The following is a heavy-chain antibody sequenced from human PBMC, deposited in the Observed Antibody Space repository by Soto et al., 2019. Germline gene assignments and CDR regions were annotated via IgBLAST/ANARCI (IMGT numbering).Heavy chain of an antibody. Sequence: GSLRLSCAASGFTYNNYAMGWVRQAPGKGLEWVSAISSSGYSAYYADSVKGRFTISRDNSRSTMFLQMNKLSAEDTAVYYCAKGSVVVAAKFDYWGQGTQVTVSS. CDR1: GFTYNNYA. V-gene: IGHV3-23*01. CDR2: ISSSGYSA. J-gene: IGHJ4*02. CDR3: AKGSVVVAAKFDY. D-gene: IGHD2-21*02.